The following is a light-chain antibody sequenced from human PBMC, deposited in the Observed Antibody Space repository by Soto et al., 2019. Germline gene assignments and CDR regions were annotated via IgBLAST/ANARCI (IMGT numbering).Light chain of an antibody. J-gene: IGKJ2*01. V-gene: IGKV1-27*01. Sequence: DIQMTQSPSSLSASVGDRVTITCRASQGISNYLAWYQQKPGKIPKLLIYTASTLKSGVPSRFSGSGSGTDFTITISSLQPEDVATYYCQKYDRPPYTFGQGTKLEIK. CDR1: QGISNY. CDR3: QKYDRPPYT. CDR2: TAS.